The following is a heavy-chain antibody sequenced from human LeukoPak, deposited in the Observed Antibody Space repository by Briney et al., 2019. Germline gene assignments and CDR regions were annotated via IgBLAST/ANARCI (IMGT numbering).Heavy chain of an antibody. D-gene: IGHD3-10*01. CDR2: IKQDGSEK. Sequence: GGSLRLSCAASGFTFSSYWMSWVRQAPGKGLEWVANIKQDGSEKYYVDSVKGRFTISRDNAKNSLYLQMNSLRAGDTAVYYCARGEFGSGSYHIDYWGQGTLVTVSS. CDR3: ARGEFGSGSYHIDY. CDR1: GFTFSSYW. V-gene: IGHV3-7*01. J-gene: IGHJ4*02.